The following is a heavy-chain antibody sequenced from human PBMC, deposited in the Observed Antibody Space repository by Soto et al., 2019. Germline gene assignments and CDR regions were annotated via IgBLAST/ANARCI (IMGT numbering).Heavy chain of an antibody. CDR2: VRGDNGHR. J-gene: IGHJ5*02. D-gene: IGHD2-15*01. V-gene: IGHV1-18*01. CDR3: ARDLGYCRSGTCYREWFDP. CDR1: GYTFSTHG. Sequence: QVQLVQSGAEVKMPGASVKVSCKASGYTFSTHGIIWVRQVPGQGLEWMGWVRGDNGHRNYAQSLQGRVTMTTDTSTNTAYMELTSLRSDDTAVYYCARDLGYCRSGTCYREWFDPWGQGTLVTVSS.